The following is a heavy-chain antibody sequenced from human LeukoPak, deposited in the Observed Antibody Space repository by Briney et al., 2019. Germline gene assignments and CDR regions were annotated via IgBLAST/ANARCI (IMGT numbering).Heavy chain of an antibody. V-gene: IGHV3-74*01. Sequence: GGSLRLSCAASGFTFSDYWMHWVRQAPGKGLVGVSRINSDGRITNYADSVKGRFTISRDNSKNTLYLQMNSLRVEDTAVYYCKEVDYWGQGTLVTVSS. CDR2: INSDGRIT. J-gene: IGHJ4*02. CDR1: GFTFSDYW. CDR3: KEVDY.